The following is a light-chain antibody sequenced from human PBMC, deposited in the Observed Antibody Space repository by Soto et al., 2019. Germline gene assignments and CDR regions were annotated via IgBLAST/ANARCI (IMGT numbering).Light chain of an antibody. CDR1: SSDVGGYNY. V-gene: IGLV2-11*01. Sequence: QSALTQPRSVSGSPGQSVTISCTGTSSDVGGYNYVSWYQQYPGKAPKVMIYAVTKRPSGVPDRISGSKSGNTASLTISGLQAEDEADSYCCSYAGSYTHYVFGTGTKLTVL. J-gene: IGLJ1*01. CDR3: CSYAGSYTHYV. CDR2: AVT.